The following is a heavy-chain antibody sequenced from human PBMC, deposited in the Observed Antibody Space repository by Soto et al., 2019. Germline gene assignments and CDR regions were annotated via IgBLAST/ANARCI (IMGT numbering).Heavy chain of an antibody. D-gene: IGHD7-27*01. Sequence: GESLKISCAASGFTFSSYAMSWVRQAPGKGLEWVSAISGSGGSTYYADSVKGRFTISRDNSKNTLYLQMNSLRAEDTAVYYCAKGPSNWGDAFDIWGQGTMVTVSS. J-gene: IGHJ3*02. CDR2: ISGSGGST. CDR1: GFTFSSYA. CDR3: AKGPSNWGDAFDI. V-gene: IGHV3-23*01.